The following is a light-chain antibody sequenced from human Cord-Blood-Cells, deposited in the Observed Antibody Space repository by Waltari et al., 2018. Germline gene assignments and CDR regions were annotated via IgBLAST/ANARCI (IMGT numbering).Light chain of an antibody. J-gene: IGLJ2*01. Sequence: QSALTQPPSASGSPGPSVTISCTGTSSDVGGYNYVSWYQQHPGKAPKLMIYEVSKRPSGVPDRFSGSKSGNTASLTVSGLQAEDEADYYCSSYAGSNNLVFG. CDR2: EVS. CDR1: SSDVGGYNY. V-gene: IGLV2-8*01. CDR3: SSYAGSNNLV.